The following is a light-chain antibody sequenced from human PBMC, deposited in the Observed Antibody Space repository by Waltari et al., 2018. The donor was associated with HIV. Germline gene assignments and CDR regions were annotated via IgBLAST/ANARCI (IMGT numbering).Light chain of an antibody. V-gene: IGLV3-21*02. CDR1: RIGSKS. J-gene: IGLJ2*01. Sequence: SYVLTQPPSVSVAPGQTARITCGGSRIGSKSVRWYQQKPGQAPVLVVQDDSDRPSRIPERFSGSNSGDTATLAISKVEAGDEADYYCQVWEITDDHVVFGGGTKLTVL. CDR3: QVWEITDDHVV. CDR2: DDS.